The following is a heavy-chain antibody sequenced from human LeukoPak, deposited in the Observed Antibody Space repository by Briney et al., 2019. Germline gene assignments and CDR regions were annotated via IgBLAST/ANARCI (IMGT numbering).Heavy chain of an antibody. J-gene: IGHJ6*03. Sequence: SETLSLTCTVSGGSISSYYWSWIRQPAGKGLEWIGRIYTSGGTNYNPSLKSRDTISVDKSKNQFSLKLSSVTAADTAVYYCAREDIEDYYYMDVWGKGTTVTVSS. V-gene: IGHV4-4*07. CDR1: GGSISSYY. CDR3: AREDIEDYYYMDV. CDR2: IYTSGGT.